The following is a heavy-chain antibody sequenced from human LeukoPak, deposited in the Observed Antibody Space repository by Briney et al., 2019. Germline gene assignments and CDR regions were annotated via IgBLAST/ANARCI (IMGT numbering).Heavy chain of an antibody. CDR3: ARGNWYYGSGSLYAFDI. Sequence: GASVKASCKASGYTFTSYAMNWVRQAPGQGLGWMGWINTNTGNPTYAQGFTGRFVFSLDTSVSTAYLQISSLKAEDTAVYYCARGNWYYGSGSLYAFDIWGQGTMVTVSS. D-gene: IGHD3-10*01. CDR2: INTNTGNP. J-gene: IGHJ3*02. V-gene: IGHV7-4-1*02. CDR1: GYTFTSYA.